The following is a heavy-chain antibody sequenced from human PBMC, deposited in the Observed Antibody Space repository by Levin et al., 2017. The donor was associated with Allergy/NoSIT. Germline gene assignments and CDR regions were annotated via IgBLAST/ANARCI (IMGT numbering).Heavy chain of an antibody. D-gene: IGHD2-2*01. Sequence: GESLKISCAASGFTFSSYSMNWVRQAPGKGLEWVSSISSSSSYIYYADSVKGRFTISRDNAKNSLYLQMNSLRAEDTAVYYCAQVPAAKAYYYYGMDVWGQGTTVTVSS. V-gene: IGHV3-21*01. CDR2: ISSSSSYI. CDR1: GFTFSSYS. J-gene: IGHJ6*02. CDR3: AQVPAAKAYYYYGMDV.